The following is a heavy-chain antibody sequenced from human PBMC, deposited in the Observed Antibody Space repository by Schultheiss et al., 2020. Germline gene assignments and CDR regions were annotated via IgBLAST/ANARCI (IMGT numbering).Heavy chain of an antibody. CDR2: INSDGSST. CDR1: GFTFSSYG. D-gene: IGHD2-15*01. J-gene: IGHJ4*02. Sequence: GESLKISCAASGFTFSSYGMHWVRQAPGKGLEWVSLINSDGSSTSYADSVKGRFTISRDNARNSLYLQMNSLRADDTAVYYCARTNGSGLIDYWGQGTLVTVSS. CDR3: ARTNGSGLIDY. V-gene: IGHV3-74*01.